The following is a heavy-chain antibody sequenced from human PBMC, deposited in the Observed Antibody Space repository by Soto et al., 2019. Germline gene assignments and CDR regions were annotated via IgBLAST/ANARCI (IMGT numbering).Heavy chain of an antibody. D-gene: IGHD7-27*01. J-gene: IGHJ4*02. CDR3: ARDTGDGTVDF. Sequence: QVHLVQSGAEVRKPGASVKVSCKASGYTFSSYAMHWVRQAPGQRLEWMGWINAGYGNTKSSQKFQDRVTISRDTSASTAYMELTSLRSEDTAVDSCARDTGDGTVDFWGQGTLFTVAS. V-gene: IGHV1-3*01. CDR2: INAGYGNT. CDR1: GYTFSSYA.